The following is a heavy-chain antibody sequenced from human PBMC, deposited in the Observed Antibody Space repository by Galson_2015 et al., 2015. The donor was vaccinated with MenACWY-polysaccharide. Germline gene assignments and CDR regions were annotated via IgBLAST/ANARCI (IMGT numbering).Heavy chain of an antibody. V-gene: IGHV1-18*01. D-gene: IGHD3-10*01. Sequence: SVKVSCKASGYTFTSYGISWVRQAPGQGLEWMGWISAYNGNTNYAQKLQGRVTMTTDTSTSTAYMELRSLRSDDTAVYYCARGGDITMVRPPLYLDVWGQGTTVTVSS. CDR2: ISAYNGNT. CDR3: ARGGDITMVRPPLYLDV. CDR1: GYTFTSYG. J-gene: IGHJ6*02.